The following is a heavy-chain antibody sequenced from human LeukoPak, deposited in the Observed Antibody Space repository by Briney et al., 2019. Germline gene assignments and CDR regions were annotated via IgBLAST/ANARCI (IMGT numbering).Heavy chain of an antibody. V-gene: IGHV1-2*06. J-gene: IGHJ5*02. CDR3: ARGQPYGDYNYFDP. D-gene: IGHD4-17*01. CDR2: INPSAGGT. Sequence: ASVKVSCKASGYTFIGYYMHWVRQAPGQGLEWMGRINPSAGGTNSAQKFQGRVTMTRDTSISTAYMELSRLTSDDTAIYYCARGQPYGDYNYFDPWGQGTLVTVSS. CDR1: GYTFIGYY.